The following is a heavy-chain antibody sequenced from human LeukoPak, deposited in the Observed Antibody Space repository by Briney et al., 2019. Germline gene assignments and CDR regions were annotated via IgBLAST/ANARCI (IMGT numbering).Heavy chain of an antibody. CDR3: ARGDFDY. Sequence: GSLSLSCAASGITVSTNYMSWVRQAPGKGLEWVSIAFSDGRTFYADSVKGRFTISRDSSKNTVFLQMNSLRAEDTAVYYCARGDFDYWGQGTLVTVSS. CDR1: GITVSTNY. V-gene: IGHV3-53*01. J-gene: IGHJ4*02. CDR2: AFSDGRT.